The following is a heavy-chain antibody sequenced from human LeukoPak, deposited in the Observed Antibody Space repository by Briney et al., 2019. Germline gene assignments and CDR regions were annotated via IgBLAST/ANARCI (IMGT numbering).Heavy chain of an antibody. D-gene: IGHD2-2*01. Sequence: SETLSRTCAVSGYSISSGYYWGWIRQPPGKGLEWIGSIYHSGSTYYNPSLKSRVTISVDTSKNQFSLKLSSVTAADTAVYYCARGGILDIVVVPAAGLGVPLDYFDYWGQGTLVTVSS. CDR1: GYSISSGYY. CDR3: ARGGILDIVVVPAAGLGVPLDYFDY. V-gene: IGHV4-38-2*01. J-gene: IGHJ4*02. CDR2: IYHSGST.